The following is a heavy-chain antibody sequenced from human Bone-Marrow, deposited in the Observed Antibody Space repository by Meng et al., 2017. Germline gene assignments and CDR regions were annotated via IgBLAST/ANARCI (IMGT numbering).Heavy chain of an antibody. J-gene: IGHJ1*01. D-gene: IGHD6-13*01. CDR1: GGSISSGGYY. CDR3: ARGPLSAAGTMGYFQH. Sequence: GLLQESGPGLLKPSQTLSLTCTVSGGSISSGGYYWSWIRQHPGKGLEWIGYIYYSGSTYYNPSLKSRVTISVDTSKNQFSLKLSSVTAADTAVYYCARGPLSAAGTMGYFQHWGQGTLVTVSS. CDR2: IYYSGST. V-gene: IGHV4-31*03.